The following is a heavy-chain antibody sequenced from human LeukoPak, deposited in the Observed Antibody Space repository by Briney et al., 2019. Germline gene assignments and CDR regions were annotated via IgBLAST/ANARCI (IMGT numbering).Heavy chain of an antibody. V-gene: IGHV1-2*02. Sequence: GASVKVSCKASGYTFTDYYMDWVRQAPGQGLEWMGWINPNSGGTKYAQKFQGRVTMTRDTSISTAYMELSRLRSDETGVYYCAREVVSFDMWGQGTLVTVSS. CDR3: AREVVSFDM. CDR2: INPNSGGT. CDR1: GYTFTDYY. J-gene: IGHJ3*02. D-gene: IGHD2-15*01.